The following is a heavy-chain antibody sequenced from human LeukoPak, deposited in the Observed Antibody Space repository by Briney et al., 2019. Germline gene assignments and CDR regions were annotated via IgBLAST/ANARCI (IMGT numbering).Heavy chain of an antibody. CDR1: GGSLSSYY. J-gene: IGHJ6*03. CDR2: ISTSGNT. D-gene: IGHD3-3*01. CDR3: ARHVGITIFGVVAEYMDV. Sequence: SETLSLTCTVSGGSLSSYYWTWIRQPPGKGLEWIGYISTSGNTKYNPSLKSRLTISGDTSKNQFSLKLSPVTAADTAVYYCARHVGITIFGVVAEYMDVWGKGTTVTVSS. V-gene: IGHV4-4*09.